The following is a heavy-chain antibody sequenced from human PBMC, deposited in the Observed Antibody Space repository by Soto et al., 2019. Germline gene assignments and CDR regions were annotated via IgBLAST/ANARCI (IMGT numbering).Heavy chain of an antibody. J-gene: IGHJ3*01. CDR3: ASREAATSNAIDS. Sequence: SESPPLTCTLSGRAIGSGGYSWSWIRQHPGKGLEWIGYIYYSGSTYYNPSLKSRVTISVDTSKNQFSLKLSSVTAADTAVYYCASREAATSNAIDSWGQEKMLTISS. CDR2: IYYSGST. V-gene: IGHV4-31*03. D-gene: IGHD2-15*01. CDR1: GRAIGSGGYS.